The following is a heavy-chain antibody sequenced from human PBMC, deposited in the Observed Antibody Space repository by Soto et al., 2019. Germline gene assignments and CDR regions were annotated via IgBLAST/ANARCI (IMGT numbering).Heavy chain of an antibody. CDR1: VAAIDIHY. D-gene: IGHD2-21*01. J-gene: IGHJ5*02. V-gene: IGHV4-59*06. Sequence: AETLSLTCTVSVAAIDIHYWSWIRQPPGKGLEWIGHIYVTGAVDYNPSLRDRITISQDTSERQFSLNLRLVTAADTAVYYCARLRIATNNYKWFDPWGQGTMVTVSS. CDR3: ARLRIATNNYKWFDP. CDR2: IYVTGAV.